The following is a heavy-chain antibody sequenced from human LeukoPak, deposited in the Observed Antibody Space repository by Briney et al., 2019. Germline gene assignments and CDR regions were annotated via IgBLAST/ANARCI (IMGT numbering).Heavy chain of an antibody. CDR2: IYNTGTT. D-gene: IGHD6-6*01. J-gene: IGHJ3*02. Sequence: PSETLSLTCSVSGYSISSGRFWGWIRRPPGKGLEWLGSIYNTGTTYLSPSFKNRLTISVDTSRNQFSLKLTSMTAADTAMYYCAKTSSVAARGPFDIWGLGTVVTVSP. CDR1: GYSISSGRF. V-gene: IGHV4-38-2*01. CDR3: AKTSSVAARGPFDI.